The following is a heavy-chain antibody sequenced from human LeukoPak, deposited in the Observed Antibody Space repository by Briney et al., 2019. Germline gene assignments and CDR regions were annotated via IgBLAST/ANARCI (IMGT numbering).Heavy chain of an antibody. CDR1: GFTFTSYY. CDR3: ARDLYYYGSGSYYDVFDV. Sequence: ASVKVSCKASGFTFTSYYFHWVRQAPGQGLEWMGWISAYKGNTYYAQKLQGRVTMTTDTSTSTAYMELRSLRSDDTAIYYCARDLYYYGSGSYYDVFDVWGQGTMVTVSS. D-gene: IGHD3-10*01. J-gene: IGHJ3*01. V-gene: IGHV1-18*04. CDR2: ISAYKGNT.